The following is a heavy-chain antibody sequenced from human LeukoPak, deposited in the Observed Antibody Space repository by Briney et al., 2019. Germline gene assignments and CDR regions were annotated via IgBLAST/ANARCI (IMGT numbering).Heavy chain of an antibody. V-gene: IGHV4-59*01. CDR3: ARGWGYFDY. CDR1: GGSISNYY. D-gene: IGHD7-27*01. CDR2: VFYSGST. J-gene: IGHJ4*02. Sequence: SETLSLTCTGSGGSISNYYWSWIRQPPGKGLEWIGYVFYSGSTNYNPSLKSRVTISVDTSKNQFSLKLNSVTAADTAVYYCARGWGYFDYWGQGTLVTVSS.